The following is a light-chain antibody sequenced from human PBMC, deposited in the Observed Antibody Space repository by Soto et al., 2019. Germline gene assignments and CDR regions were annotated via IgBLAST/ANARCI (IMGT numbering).Light chain of an antibody. J-gene: IGKJ2*01. CDR3: RQYGSSPSYT. CDR1: QSVSSSSY. CDR2: GAS. V-gene: IGKV3-20*01. Sequence: EIVLTQSPGTLSLSPGERATLSCRASQSVSSSSYLAWYQQKPGQAPRLLIYGASSRATGIPDRFSGSGSAKDFTLTISRREPEDFAVYYCRQYGSSPSYTFGQGTKLEIK.